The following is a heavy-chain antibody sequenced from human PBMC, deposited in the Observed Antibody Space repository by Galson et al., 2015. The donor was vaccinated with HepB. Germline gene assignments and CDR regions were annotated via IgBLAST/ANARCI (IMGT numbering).Heavy chain of an antibody. CDR1: GLTFSSYA. CDR3: ARMVNVDGNPSKGPLDY. J-gene: IGHJ4*02. CDR2: IWSDGSNT. D-gene: IGHD2-21*01. V-gene: IGHV3-33*08. Sequence: SLRLSCAASGLTFSSYAMSWVRQAPGTGLEWVAVIWSDGSNTKYADSVKGRFTISRDNSKNTLYLQMNTLRGEDTAVYHCARMVNVDGNPSKGPLDYWGQGTLVTVSS.